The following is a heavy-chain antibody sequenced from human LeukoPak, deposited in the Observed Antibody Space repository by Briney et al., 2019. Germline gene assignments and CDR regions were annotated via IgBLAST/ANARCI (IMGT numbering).Heavy chain of an antibody. D-gene: IGHD1-1*01. CDR2: IYYSGST. CDR1: GGSISSSSYY. J-gene: IGHJ3*02. Sequence: TSETLSLTCTVSGGSISSSSYYWGWIRQPPGKGLEWIGSIYYSGSTYYNPSLKSRVTISVDTSKSQFSLKLSSVTAADTAVYYCARHSYKVRTIPPPHAFDIWGQGTMVTVSS. CDR3: ARHSYKVRTIPPPHAFDI. V-gene: IGHV4-39*01.